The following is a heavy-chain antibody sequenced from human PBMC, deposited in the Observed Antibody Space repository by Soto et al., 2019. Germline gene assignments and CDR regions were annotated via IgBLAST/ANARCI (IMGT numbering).Heavy chain of an antibody. CDR2: INPSGGST. Sequence: ASVKVSCKASGYTFTSYYMHWVRQAPGQGLEWMGIINPSGGSTSYAQKFQGRVTMTRDTSTSTVYMELSSLRSEDTAVYYCARVRGTYSSGWYGPNDAFDIWGQGTMVTV. J-gene: IGHJ3*02. CDR1: GYTFTSYY. CDR3: ARVRGTYSSGWYGPNDAFDI. V-gene: IGHV1-46*03. D-gene: IGHD6-19*01.